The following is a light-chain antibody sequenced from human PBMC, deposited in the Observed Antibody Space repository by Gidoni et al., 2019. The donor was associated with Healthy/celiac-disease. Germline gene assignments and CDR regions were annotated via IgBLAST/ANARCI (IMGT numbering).Light chain of an antibody. J-gene: IGLJ2*01. CDR1: SSDSGGYTY. CDR3: SSYTSSSTRV. CDR2: VVS. V-gene: IGLV2-14*01. Sequence: SALTQPASVTGSQGQPIPISCPGTSSDSGGYTYTPWYQQDPGKAPNIMLYVVSNRPSGVSNRFSGSKSGNTATLTSSGLQAEDEADYYCSSYTSSSTRVFGGGTKLTVL.